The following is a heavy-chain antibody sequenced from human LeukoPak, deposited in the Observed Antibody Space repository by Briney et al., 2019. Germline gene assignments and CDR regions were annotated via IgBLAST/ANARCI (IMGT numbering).Heavy chain of an antibody. J-gene: IGHJ5*02. CDR3: TTYYYDSSGYYSFWFDP. Sequence: ASVKVSCKASGYTFISYGISWVRQAPGQGLEWMGWISAYNGNTNYAQKLQGRVTMTTDTSTSTAYMELRSLRSDDTAVYYCTTYYYDSSGYYSFWFDPWGQGTLVTVSS. V-gene: IGHV1-18*01. CDR1: GYTFISYG. D-gene: IGHD3-22*01. CDR2: ISAYNGNT.